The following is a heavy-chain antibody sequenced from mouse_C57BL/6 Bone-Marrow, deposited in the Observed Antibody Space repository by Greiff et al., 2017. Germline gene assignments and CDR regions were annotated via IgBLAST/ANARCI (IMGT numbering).Heavy chain of an antibody. CDR3: ARAYYGSSYVGY. CDR2: IDPEDGET. V-gene: IGHV14-2*01. J-gene: IGHJ2*01. Sequence: VQLKQPGAELVKPGASVKLSCTASGFNIKDYYLHWVKQRTEQGLEWIGRIDPEDGETKYAPKFQGKATITADTPSNTAYLQLSSRASEDTAVYYCARAYYGSSYVGYWGQGTTLTVSS. D-gene: IGHD1-1*01. CDR1: GFNIKDYY.